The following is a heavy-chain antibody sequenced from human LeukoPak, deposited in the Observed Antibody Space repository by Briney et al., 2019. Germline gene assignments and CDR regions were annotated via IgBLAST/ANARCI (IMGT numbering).Heavy chain of an antibody. D-gene: IGHD3-3*01. V-gene: IGHV1-2*06. Sequence: ASVKVSCKASGYTFTGYYMHWVRQAPGQGLEWMGRINPNSGGTNYAQKFQGRVTMTRGTSISTAYMELSRLRSDDTAVYYCARGLKGVLSGVVIYWGQGTLVTVSS. CDR1: GYTFTGYY. CDR2: INPNSGGT. J-gene: IGHJ4*02. CDR3: ARGLKGVLSGVVIY.